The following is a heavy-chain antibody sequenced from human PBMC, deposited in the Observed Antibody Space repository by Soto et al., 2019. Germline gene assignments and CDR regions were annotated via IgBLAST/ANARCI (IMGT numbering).Heavy chain of an antibody. CDR1: GFTFSKYA. CDR2: ILGSGGT. CDR3: AKDAVYGDGLWLPES. Sequence: PGRSLRRACAASGFTFSKYAIMGVRQAPGKGLEWVSGILGSGGTYHADSVKGRFTISKDNSKDTLYLQMNSLRAEDTAVYYCAKDAVYGDGLWLPESWGQGTLVTVSS. D-gene: IGHD4-17*01. V-gene: IGHV3-23*01. J-gene: IGHJ5*02.